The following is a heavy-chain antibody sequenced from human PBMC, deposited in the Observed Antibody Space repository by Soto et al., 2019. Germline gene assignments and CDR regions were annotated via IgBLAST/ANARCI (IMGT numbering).Heavy chain of an antibody. V-gene: IGHV3-33*01. Sequence: QVQLVESGGGVVQPGRSLRLSCAASGFTFSSYGMHWVRQAPGKGLEWVAVIWYDGSNKYYADSVKGRFTISRDNSKNTLYLQMNSLRAEDTAVYYWARRINSWYQLLSDYYYYGMDVWGQGTTVTVSS. CDR1: GFTFSSYG. J-gene: IGHJ6*02. CDR2: IWYDGSNK. D-gene: IGHD2-2*01. CDR3: ARRINSWYQLLSDYYYYGMDV.